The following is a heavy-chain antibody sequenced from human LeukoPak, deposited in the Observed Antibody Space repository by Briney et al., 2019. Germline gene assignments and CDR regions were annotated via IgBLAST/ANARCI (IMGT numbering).Heavy chain of an antibody. CDR2: ISAYNGNT. V-gene: IGHV1-18*01. D-gene: IGHD3-3*01. CDR1: GYTFTSYG. Sequence: ASVKVSCKASGYTFTSYGISWVRQAPGQGLEWMGWISAYNGNTNYAQKLQGRVTMTTDTSTSTAYMELRSLRSDDTAVYYCARVRTYDFWSGYYMDVWGKGTTVTVSS. CDR3: ARVRTYDFWSGYYMDV. J-gene: IGHJ6*03.